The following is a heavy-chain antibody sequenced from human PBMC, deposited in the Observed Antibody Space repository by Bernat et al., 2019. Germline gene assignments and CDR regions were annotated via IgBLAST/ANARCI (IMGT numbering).Heavy chain of an antibody. CDR1: GFTFSSYS. CDR3: ARGEYDSGYDPWYCFDY. V-gene: IGHV3-48*02. J-gene: IGHJ4*02. Sequence: EVQLVESGGGLVQPGGSLRLSCAASGFTFSSYSMNWVRQAPGKGLEWVSYISSSSSTIYYADAVKGRFTISRDDAKNSLYLQMNSLRDEDTAVYYCARGEYDSGYDPWYCFDYWGQGTLVTVSS. D-gene: IGHD5-12*01. CDR2: ISSSSSTI.